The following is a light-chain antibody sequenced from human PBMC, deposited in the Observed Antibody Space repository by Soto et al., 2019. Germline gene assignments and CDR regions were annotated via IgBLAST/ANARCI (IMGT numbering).Light chain of an antibody. CDR3: PQTSCPPHR. CDR1: QTVTDY. V-gene: IGKV1-39*01. CDR2: SAS. J-gene: IGKJ1*01. Sequence: IQMPQSTSYMFDSVGDRVTITCRAGQTVTDYLNWYQHKPGKAPKLLIYSASTLQSGVPSRFSGSGSGTDFTLTITSLQPEDFRPYYSPQTSCPPHRFGHGTKVDIK.